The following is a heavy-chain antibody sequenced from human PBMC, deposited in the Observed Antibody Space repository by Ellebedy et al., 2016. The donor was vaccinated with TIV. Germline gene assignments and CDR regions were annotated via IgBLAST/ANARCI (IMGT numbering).Heavy chain of an antibody. CDR2: IKSKTDGGTT. D-gene: IGHD2-15*01. CDR1: GFTFSNTW. Sequence: GESLKISCAASGFTFSNTWMSWVRQAPGKGLEWVGRIKSKTDGGTTDYDAPVKGRFTISRDDSKNTLYLQINSLKTDDTAVDYCTTVVVVAATPAVDYWGQGTLVTVSS. V-gene: IGHV3-15*01. J-gene: IGHJ4*02. CDR3: TTVVVVAATPAVDY.